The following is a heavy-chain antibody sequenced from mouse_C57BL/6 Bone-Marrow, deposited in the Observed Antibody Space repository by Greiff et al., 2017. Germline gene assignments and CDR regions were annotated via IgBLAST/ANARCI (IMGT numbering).Heavy chain of an antibody. CDR2: INPNNGVT. V-gene: IGHV1-18*01. CDR1: GYTFTEYT. J-gene: IGHJ3*01. Sequence: VQLQQSGPELVKPGASVKISCTTSGYTFTEYTMHWVKQSHGKSLEWIGRINPNNGVTTYNQKFKVKATLTVDKSSTTAYMELRSLTSEDSAVYYCARIGPYYRYDGWFAYWGQGTLVTVSA. D-gene: IGHD2-14*01. CDR3: ARIGPYYRYDGWFAY.